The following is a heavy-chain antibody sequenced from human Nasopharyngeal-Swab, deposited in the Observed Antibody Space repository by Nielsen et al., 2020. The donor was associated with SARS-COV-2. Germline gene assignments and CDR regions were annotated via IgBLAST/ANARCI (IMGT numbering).Heavy chain of an antibody. J-gene: IGHJ4*02. CDR3: AREGDIAVADY. CDR2: IYSGGST. Sequence: GESLKISCAASGFTVSSNYMSWVRQAPGMGLEWVSVIYSGGSTYYADSVKGRFTISRDNSKNTLYLQMNSLRAEDTAVYYCAREGDIAVADYWGQGTLVTVSS. D-gene: IGHD6-19*01. CDR1: GFTVSSNY. V-gene: IGHV3-66*02.